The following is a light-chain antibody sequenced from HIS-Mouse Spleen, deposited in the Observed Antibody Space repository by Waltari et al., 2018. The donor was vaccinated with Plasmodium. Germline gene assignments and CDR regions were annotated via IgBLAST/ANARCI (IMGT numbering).Light chain of an antibody. CDR1: QGIGSS. CDR3: HQSSSLPWT. V-gene: IGKV6-21*01. Sequence: EIVLTQSPDFQSVTPKEKVTITCRASQGIGSSLHWYQQKPEQFPKLLIKYAAQSFSGVPSRFSGSGSGTDVTLTINRLGAEDAATCYGHQSSSLPWTFGQGTKVEIK. CDR2: YAA. J-gene: IGKJ1*01.